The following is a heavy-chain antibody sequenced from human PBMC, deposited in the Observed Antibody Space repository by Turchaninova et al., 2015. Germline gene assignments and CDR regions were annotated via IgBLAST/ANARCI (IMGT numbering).Heavy chain of an antibody. D-gene: IGHD3-22*01. Sequence: EVQLVGSGGGLVQPGGSRRLSCSAYGFTFSNYWISWVRQAPGKGLEWVANIKQDGIEKYYVDSVKGRFTISRDNAKNSLYLQMNSLRVEDTAVYYCARDSPPYYYDSSGSPDYWGQGTLVTVSS. V-gene: IGHV3-7*01. CDR3: ARDSPPYYYDSSGSPDY. CDR2: IKQDGIEK. CDR1: GFTFSNYW. J-gene: IGHJ4*02.